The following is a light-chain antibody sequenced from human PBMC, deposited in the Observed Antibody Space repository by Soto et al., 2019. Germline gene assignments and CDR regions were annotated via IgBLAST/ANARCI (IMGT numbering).Light chain of an antibody. CDR1: QSVSSY. J-gene: IGKJ5*01. CDR2: DAS. Sequence: EIVLTQHPATLSLSPGERATLSCRASQSVSSYLAWYQQTPGQAPRLLIYDASNRATGLPARFSGSGSGTDFTLTISSLEPEDLAVYYCQQREHWPPITFGQGTRLENK. V-gene: IGKV3-11*01. CDR3: QQREHWPPIT.